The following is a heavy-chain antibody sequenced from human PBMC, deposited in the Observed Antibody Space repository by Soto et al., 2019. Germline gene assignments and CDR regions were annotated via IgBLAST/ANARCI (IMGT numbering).Heavy chain of an antibody. CDR3: AHRVLRTVFGLVTTTAIYFDF. J-gene: IGHJ4*02. Sequence: QITLNESGPPVVRPTEPLTLPCRFSGFSLTTTGLGLGWIRQSPGKAPEWLALIYWDDDKRYSAFLKSRLTITKDTSKNQVDLTVSDLDPTDTATYYCAHRVLRTVFGLVTTTAIYFDFWGQGTPVAVSS. CDR1: GFSLTTTGLG. V-gene: IGHV2-5*02. D-gene: IGHD3-3*01. CDR2: IYWDDDK.